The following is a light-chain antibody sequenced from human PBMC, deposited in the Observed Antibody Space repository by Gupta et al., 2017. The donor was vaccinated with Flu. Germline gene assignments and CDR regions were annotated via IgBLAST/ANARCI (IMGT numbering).Light chain of an antibody. CDR2: EVS. Sequence: QSALTPPASVSGSPGQSITISCTGSSRDVGTYNYISWYKQCPGEAPKVVIYEVSKRPAGVAHRFSGSKSGNTASLTISGLQTEDDADYYCTSDTSSSTWVFGGGTKLTVL. V-gene: IGLV2-14*01. J-gene: IGLJ3*02. CDR1: SRDVGTYNY. CDR3: TSDTSSSTWV.